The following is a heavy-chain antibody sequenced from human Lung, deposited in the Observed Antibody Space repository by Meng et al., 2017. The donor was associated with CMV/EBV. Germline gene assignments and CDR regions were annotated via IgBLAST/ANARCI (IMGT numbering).Heavy chain of an antibody. D-gene: IGHD5-24*01. CDR2: MYHSSTT. Sequence: QELGPGRVKPSGTLVVTCFVSGGSISSSYWLSWVRQAPGKGLEWIGEMYHSSTTNYNPSLKRRVTISMGKSNNQLSLKLNTVTAADTAVYYCATQESRVGHNPYWGQGTLVTVSS. V-gene: IGHV4-4*02. J-gene: IGHJ4*02. CDR1: GGSISSSYW. CDR3: ATQESRVGHNPY.